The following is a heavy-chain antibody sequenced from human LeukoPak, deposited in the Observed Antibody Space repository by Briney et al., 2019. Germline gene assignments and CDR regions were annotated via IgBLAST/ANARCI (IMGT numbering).Heavy chain of an antibody. Sequence: PGGSLRLSCAASGFSFSTYWMHWVRQAPGKGLVWVSRISDDGRSTDYAESVKGRFTISRDNAKNTLYLQMNSLRVEDMGIYYCTRIRRGSLTSVDYWGQGTLVTVSS. CDR3: TRIRRGSLTSVDY. D-gene: IGHD1-26*01. CDR2: ISDDGRST. J-gene: IGHJ4*02. V-gene: IGHV3-74*01. CDR1: GFSFSTYW.